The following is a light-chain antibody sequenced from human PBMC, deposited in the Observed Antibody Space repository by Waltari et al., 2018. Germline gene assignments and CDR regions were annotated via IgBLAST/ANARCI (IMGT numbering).Light chain of an antibody. J-gene: IGKJ1*01. CDR3: QQYYSTPLA. V-gene: IGKV4-1*01. CDR2: GAS. CDR1: QTVLYRSSNKNY. Sequence: DIVMTQSPESLAVSLGERATLNCTSSQTVLYRSSNKNYLAWYQVRPGQPPKLLISGASTRQSGVPDRFSGSGSGTDFTLTISSLQAEDVAVYYCQQYYSTPLAFGQGTKVEIK.